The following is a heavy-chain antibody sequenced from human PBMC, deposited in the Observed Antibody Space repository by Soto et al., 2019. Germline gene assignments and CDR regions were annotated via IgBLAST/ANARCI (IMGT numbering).Heavy chain of an antibody. CDR2: ISYDGSNK. CDR3: AKDYSSGWYRFDY. D-gene: IGHD6-19*01. Sequence: GGSLRLSCAASGFTFSSYGMHWVRQAPGKGLEWVAVISYDGSNKYYADSVKGRFTISRDNSKNTLYLQMNSLRAEDTAVYYCAKDYSSGWYRFDYWGQGTLVTVSS. V-gene: IGHV3-30*18. J-gene: IGHJ4*02. CDR1: GFTFSSYG.